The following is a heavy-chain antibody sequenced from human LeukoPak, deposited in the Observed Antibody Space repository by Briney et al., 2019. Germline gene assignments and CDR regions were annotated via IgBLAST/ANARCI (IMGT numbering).Heavy chain of an antibody. D-gene: IGHD4-17*01. CDR3: ARRHDYGDYVCDY. V-gene: IGHV4-34*01. Sequence: SETLSLTCAVYGGSFSGYYWSWIRQPPGKGLEWIGEINHSGSTNYNPSLKSRVTISVDTSKNQFSLKLSSVTAADTAVYYCARRHDYGDYVCDYWGQGTLVTVSP. CDR1: GGSFSGYY. CDR2: INHSGST. J-gene: IGHJ4*02.